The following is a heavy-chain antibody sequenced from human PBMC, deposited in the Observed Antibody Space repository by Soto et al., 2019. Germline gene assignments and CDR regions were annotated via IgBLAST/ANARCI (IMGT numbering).Heavy chain of an antibody. Sequence: QMQLVQSGPEVKKPGTSVKVSCKASGFTFTSSAVQWVRQARGQRLEWIGWIVVGSGNTNYAQKFQERVTITRDMSTSTAYMELSSLRSEDTAVYYCAADSSGFTPTDYWGQGTLVTVSS. J-gene: IGHJ4*02. V-gene: IGHV1-58*01. D-gene: IGHD3-22*01. CDR1: GFTFTSSA. CDR2: IVVGSGNT. CDR3: AADSSGFTPTDY.